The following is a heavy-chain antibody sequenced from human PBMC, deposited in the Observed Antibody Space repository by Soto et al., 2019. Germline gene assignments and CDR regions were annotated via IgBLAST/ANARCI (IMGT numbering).Heavy chain of an antibody. D-gene: IGHD2-15*01. CDR2: IYYSGST. V-gene: IGHV4-59*01. Sequence: SETLSLTCTVSGGSISSYYWSWIRQPPGKGLEWIGYIYYSGSTNYNPSLKSRVTISVDTSKNQFSLKLSSVTAADTAVYYCARHCSGGSCYPLYYYGMDVWGQGTTVTVSS. CDR1: GGSISSYY. J-gene: IGHJ6*02. CDR3: ARHCSGGSCYPLYYYGMDV.